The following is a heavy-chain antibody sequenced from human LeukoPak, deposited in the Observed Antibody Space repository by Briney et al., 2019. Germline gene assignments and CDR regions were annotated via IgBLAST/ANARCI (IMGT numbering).Heavy chain of an antibody. CDR2: ISGSGGST. J-gene: IGHJ4*02. CDR3: AKDVGRMGELSYFDY. Sequence: GALRLSCAASGFTFSSYAMSWVRQAPGKGLEWVSRISGSGGSTYYADSVKGRFTISRDKSKNTLYLQMRSLRAEDTAVYYCAKDVGRMGELSYFDYWGQGTLVTVSS. CDR1: GFTFSSYA. V-gene: IGHV3-23*01. D-gene: IGHD3-16*02.